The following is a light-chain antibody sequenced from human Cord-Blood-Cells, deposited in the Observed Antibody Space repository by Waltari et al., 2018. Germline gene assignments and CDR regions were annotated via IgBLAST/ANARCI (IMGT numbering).Light chain of an antibody. CDR2: GAS. Sequence: EIVLTQSPATLSLSPGERATLSCRASQSVSSYLAWYQQKPGQAARLLIYGASNRATGIPARFSGSGSGTDFTLTISSLEPQDVAVYYCQQRSNWLTFGGGTKGEIK. V-gene: IGKV3-11*01. J-gene: IGKJ4*01. CDR1: QSVSSY. CDR3: QQRSNWLT.